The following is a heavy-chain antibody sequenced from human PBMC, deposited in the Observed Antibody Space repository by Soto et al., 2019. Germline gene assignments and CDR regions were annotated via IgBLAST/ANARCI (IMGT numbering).Heavy chain of an antibody. V-gene: IGHV3-23*01. CDR2: ISGSGGST. Sequence: EVQLLESGGGLVQPGGSLRLSCAASGFTFSSYAMSWVRQAPGKGLEWVSAISGSGGSTYYADSVKGRFTISRDNSKNTLYLQMNSLRAEDPAVYFCAKGGVWQLLPFDYWGQGTLVTVSS. J-gene: IGHJ4*02. CDR3: AKGGVWQLLPFDY. D-gene: IGHD2-15*01. CDR1: GFTFSSYA.